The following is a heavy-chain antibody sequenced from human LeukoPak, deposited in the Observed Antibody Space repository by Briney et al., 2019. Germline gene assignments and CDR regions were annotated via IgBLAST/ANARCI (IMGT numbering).Heavy chain of an antibody. Sequence: PGGSLRLSCAASGFTFSSYAMHWVRQAPGKGLEWVAVISYDGSNKYYADSVKGRFTISRDNSKNTLYLQMNSLRAEDTAVYHCARDGSIVGATTWFDPWGQGTLVTVSS. CDR1: GFTFSSYA. V-gene: IGHV3-30-3*01. CDR3: ARDGSIVGATTWFDP. D-gene: IGHD1-26*01. CDR2: ISYDGSNK. J-gene: IGHJ5*02.